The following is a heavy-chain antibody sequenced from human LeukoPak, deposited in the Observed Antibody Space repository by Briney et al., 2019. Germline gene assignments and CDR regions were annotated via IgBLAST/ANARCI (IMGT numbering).Heavy chain of an antibody. Sequence: GASVKVSCKASGYTFTGYYMHWVRQAPGQGLEWMGGIIPIFGTANYAQKFQGRVTITADESTSTAYMELSSLRSEDTAVYYCASGYYDSSGYYHHYFDYWGQGTLVTVSS. J-gene: IGHJ4*02. CDR2: IIPIFGTA. CDR3: ASGYYDSSGYYHHYFDY. V-gene: IGHV1-69*13. CDR1: GYTFTGYY. D-gene: IGHD3-22*01.